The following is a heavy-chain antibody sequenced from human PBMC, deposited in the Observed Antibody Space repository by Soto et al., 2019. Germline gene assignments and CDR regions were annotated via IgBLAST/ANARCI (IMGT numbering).Heavy chain of an antibody. CDR3: ARAQSGGYYSFDY. D-gene: IGHD3-22*01. Sequence: SETLSLTCAVSGGSISSGDYSWNWIRQPPGKGLEWIGYIFHSGSTYYNPSLKSRVTISVDRSKNHFSLRLSSVTAADTAVYYCARAQSGGYYSFDYWGQGMLVTVSS. CDR2: IFHSGST. CDR1: GGSISSGDYS. V-gene: IGHV4-30-2*01. J-gene: IGHJ4*02.